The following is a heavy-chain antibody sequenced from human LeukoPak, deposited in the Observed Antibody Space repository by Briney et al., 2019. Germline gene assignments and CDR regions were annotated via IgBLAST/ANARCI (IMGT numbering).Heavy chain of an antibody. V-gene: IGHV3-23*01. D-gene: IGHD3-16*01. CDR3: AKAFRGLREYYYYMDV. CDR2: IFPSGDEI. CDR1: GFTFSTFA. J-gene: IGHJ6*03. Sequence: GGSLRLSCAASGFTFSTFAMIWVRKPPGKGLKWSSRIFPSGDEIHYADSVRGRFTISRDDSKNTLYLQMNSLRAEDTAVYYCAKAFRGLREYYYYMDVWGKGTTVTVSS.